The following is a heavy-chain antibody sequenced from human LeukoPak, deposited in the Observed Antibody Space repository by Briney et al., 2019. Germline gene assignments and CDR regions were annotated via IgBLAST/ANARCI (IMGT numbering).Heavy chain of an antibody. J-gene: IGHJ4*02. CDR2: IYTSGST. CDR1: GYSISSGYY. CDR3: ARGPQGVYVYSSSSGADYFDY. D-gene: IGHD6-6*01. Sequence: PSETLSLTCAVSGYSISSGYYCDWIRQPPGKGLEWIGRIYTSGSTNYNPSLKSRVTMSVDTSKNQFSLKLSSVTAADTAVYYCARGPQGVYVYSSSSGADYFDYWGQGTLVTVSS. V-gene: IGHV4-38-2*01.